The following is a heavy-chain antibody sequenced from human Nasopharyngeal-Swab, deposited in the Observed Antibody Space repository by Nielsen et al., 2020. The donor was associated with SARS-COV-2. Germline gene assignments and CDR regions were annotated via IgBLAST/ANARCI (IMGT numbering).Heavy chain of an antibody. CDR2: IKSDGSST. CDR3: ARESIAAAGPGMDV. V-gene: IGHV3-74*01. J-gene: IGHJ6*02. D-gene: IGHD6-13*01. Sequence: GGSLRLSCAASGFIFSSYWMHWVRQAPGKGLVWVSRIKSDGSSTSYADSVKGRFTISRDNAKITLSLQMNSLRAEDTAVYYCARESIAAAGPGMDVWGQGTTVTVSS. CDR1: GFIFSSYW.